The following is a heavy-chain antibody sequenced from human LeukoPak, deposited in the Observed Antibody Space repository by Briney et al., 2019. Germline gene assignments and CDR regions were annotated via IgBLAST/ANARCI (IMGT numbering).Heavy chain of an antibody. J-gene: IGHJ4*02. CDR3: ARDKDLGAVAGTFDY. CDR1: GYTFSNKG. Sequence: ASVKVSCKASGYTFSNKGISWVRQAPGQGLEWMGWISGYNGHTKYAQKFQGRVTMITDTSTSTAYMELTSLTSDDTAVYYCARDKDLGAVAGTFDYWGQGTLVTVSS. CDR2: ISGYNGHT. V-gene: IGHV1-18*01. D-gene: IGHD6-19*01.